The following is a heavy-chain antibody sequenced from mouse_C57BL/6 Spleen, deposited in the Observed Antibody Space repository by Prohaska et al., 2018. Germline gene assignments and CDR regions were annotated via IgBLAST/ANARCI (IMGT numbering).Heavy chain of an antibody. Sequence: QIQLVQSGPELKKPGETVKISCKASGYTFTTYGMSWVKQTPGKGLKWMGWINTYSGVPTYADDFKGRFAFSLEAAASTADLQINNLKNEDTATYFCARHSYYGSSSWYFDVWGTGTTVTVAS. V-gene: IGHV9-3*01. CDR3: ARHSYYGSSSWYFDV. CDR1: GYTFTTYG. CDR2: INTYSGVP. J-gene: IGHJ1*03. D-gene: IGHD1-1*01.